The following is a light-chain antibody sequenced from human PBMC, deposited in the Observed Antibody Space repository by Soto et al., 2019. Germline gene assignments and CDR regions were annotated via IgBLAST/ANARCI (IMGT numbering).Light chain of an antibody. V-gene: IGLV2-14*01. J-gene: IGLJ1*01. CDR3: SSYTSINTYV. CDR2: DVS. Sequence: QSALTQPASVSGSPGQSITISCTGTSSDVGGYNYVSWYQQHPGKAPKLIIYDVSNRPSGVSDRFSGSKSDNTASLTISGLHSEDEADYYCSSYTSINTYVFGTGTKVTVL. CDR1: SSDVGGYNY.